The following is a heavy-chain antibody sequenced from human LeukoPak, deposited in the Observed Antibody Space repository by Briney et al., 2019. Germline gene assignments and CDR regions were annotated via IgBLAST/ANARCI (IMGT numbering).Heavy chain of an antibody. D-gene: IGHD4-11*01. CDR2: IRSKAYGRTT. J-gene: IGHJ4*02. V-gene: IGHV3-49*04. Sequence: GGSLNSPDTASEFTHGGCAISWVRQAPGKGLEWVGFIRSKAYGRTTEYAASVKGRYTISRDDSKSIAYLQMNSLRTEDTAVYYCTRAPYTNYVNLPFWGQGTLVTVSS. CDR1: EFTHGGCA. CDR3: TRAPYTNYVNLPF.